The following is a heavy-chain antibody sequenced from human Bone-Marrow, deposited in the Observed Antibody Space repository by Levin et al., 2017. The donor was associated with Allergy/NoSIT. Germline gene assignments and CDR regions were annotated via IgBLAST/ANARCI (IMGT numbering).Heavy chain of an antibody. CDR1: GFTFSSYA. D-gene: IGHD5-18*01. CDR2: ISGSGGST. Sequence: LSLTCAASGFTFSSYAMSWVRQAPGKGLEWVSAISGSGGSTYYADSVKGRFTISRDNSKNTLYLQMNSLRAEDTAVYYCAKDQIQLWPPGMDVWGQGTTVTVSS. J-gene: IGHJ6*02. CDR3: AKDQIQLWPPGMDV. V-gene: IGHV3-23*01.